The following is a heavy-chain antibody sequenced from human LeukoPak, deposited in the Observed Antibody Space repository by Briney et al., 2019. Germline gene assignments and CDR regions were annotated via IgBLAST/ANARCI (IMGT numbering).Heavy chain of an antibody. CDR2: IYTSGST. D-gene: IGHD5-12*01. Sequence: PSETLSLTCTVSGASISSGSYYWSWIRQPAGKGLEWIGRIYTSGSTSYNPSLKSRVTMSLDTSKNQFSLKLSSVTAADTAVYYCARMVRRLERLNIGRSSDYATGYYFDYWGQGTLVTVSS. J-gene: IGHJ4*02. V-gene: IGHV4-61*02. CDR1: GASISSGSYY. CDR3: ARMVRRLERLNIGRSSDYATGYYFDY.